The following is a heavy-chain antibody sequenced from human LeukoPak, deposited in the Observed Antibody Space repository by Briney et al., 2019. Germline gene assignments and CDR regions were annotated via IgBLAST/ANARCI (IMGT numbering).Heavy chain of an antibody. J-gene: IGHJ4*02. D-gene: IGHD3-16*02. CDR1: GYTFTGYY. CDR3: ARGPRAGMITFGGVIAYFDY. CDR2: INPSSGGT. Sequence: ASVKVSCKALGYTFTGYYMHWVRQAPGQGIEWMGWINPSSGGTNYAQKFQGRVTMTRDTSISTAYMELSRLRSDDTAVYYCARGPRAGMITFGGVIAYFDYWGQGTLVTVSS. V-gene: IGHV1-2*02.